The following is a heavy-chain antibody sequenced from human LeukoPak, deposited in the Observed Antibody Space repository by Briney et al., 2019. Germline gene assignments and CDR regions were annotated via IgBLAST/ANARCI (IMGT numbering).Heavy chain of an antibody. CDR2: IYYSGST. Sequence: SETLSLTCTVSGGSISSSSYYWGWIRQPPGKGLEWIGYIYYSGSTNYNPSLKSRVTISVDTSKNQFSLKLSSVTAADTAVYYCARVRSSGWGKNFDYWGQGTLVTGSS. CDR3: ARVRSSGWGKNFDY. J-gene: IGHJ4*02. V-gene: IGHV4-61*05. CDR1: GGSISSSSYY. D-gene: IGHD6-19*01.